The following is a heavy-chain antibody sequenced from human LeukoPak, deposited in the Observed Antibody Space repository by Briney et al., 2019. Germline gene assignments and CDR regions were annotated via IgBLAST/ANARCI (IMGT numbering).Heavy chain of an antibody. J-gene: IGHJ5*02. CDR3: AREIGGYSSSGYNWFDP. Sequence: GVSLRLSCAASGFTFSSYSMNWVRQAPGKGLEWVSSISSSSSYIYYADSVKGRFTISRDNAKNSLYLQMNSLRAEDTAVYYCAREIGGYSSSGYNWFDPWGQGTLVTVSS. CDR2: ISSSSSYI. D-gene: IGHD6-6*01. CDR1: GFTFSSYS. V-gene: IGHV3-21*01.